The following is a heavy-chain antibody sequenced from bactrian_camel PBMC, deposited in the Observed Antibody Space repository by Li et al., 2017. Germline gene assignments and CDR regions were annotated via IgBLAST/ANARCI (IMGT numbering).Heavy chain of an antibody. CDR3: AAGEPRGGSCLLEWSDS. D-gene: IGHD7*01. CDR1: GYNMEGKC. V-gene: IGHV3S53*01. Sequence: VQLVESGGETVQAGGSLRLSCVASGYNMEGKCMAWFRQIPGKEREQVAYIVTDGTTTYADSVQGRFTISKDNAKNTLYLQMNNLKPEDTGMYYCAAGEPRGGSCLLEWSDSWGQGTQVTVS. J-gene: IGHJ4*01. CDR2: IVTDGTT.